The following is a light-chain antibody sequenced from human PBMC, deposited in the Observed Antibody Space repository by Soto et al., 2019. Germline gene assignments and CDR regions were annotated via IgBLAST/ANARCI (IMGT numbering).Light chain of an antibody. CDR1: QGVSSH. J-gene: IGKJ5*01. V-gene: IGKV1-9*01. Sequence: IQLTQSPFSLSASVGDRDTLSCRASQGVSSHLAWHQQKPGKAPKLLIYEVSTLQSGVPSRFSGSGSGTDFTLTISSLQPEDFATYYCQHLNGYPITFGQGTRLEI. CDR3: QHLNGYPIT. CDR2: EVS.